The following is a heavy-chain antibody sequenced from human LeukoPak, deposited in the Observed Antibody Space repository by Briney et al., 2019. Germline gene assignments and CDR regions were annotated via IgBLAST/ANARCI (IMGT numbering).Heavy chain of an antibody. CDR1: GGSISSYY. D-gene: IGHD6-19*01. CDR2: IDYSGST. CDR3: AREYTLYRSGWFLDY. Sequence: TSETLSLTCTVSGGSISSYYWGWIRQPPGKGLEWIGSIDYSGSTYYNPSLKSRATISIDASKNQFSLKLSSVTAADMAVYYCAREYTLYRSGWFLDYWGQGTVVTVSS. V-gene: IGHV4-39*07. J-gene: IGHJ4*02.